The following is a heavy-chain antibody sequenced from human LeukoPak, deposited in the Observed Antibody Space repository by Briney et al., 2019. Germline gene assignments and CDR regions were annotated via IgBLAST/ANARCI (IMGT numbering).Heavy chain of an antibody. CDR2: IWNEGNEK. J-gene: IGHJ4*02. Sequence: PGGSLRLSCEASGFTVRNYGIHWVRQAPGKGLEWVAVIWNEGNEKHYADSVKGRFTISKDDSTNTAFLQMDGLRGDDTAMYYCAKGARIVLPTPIDSWGQGTLVSVSS. CDR1: GFTVRNYG. V-gene: IGHV3-33*02. D-gene: IGHD2-21*01. CDR3: AKGARIVLPTPIDS.